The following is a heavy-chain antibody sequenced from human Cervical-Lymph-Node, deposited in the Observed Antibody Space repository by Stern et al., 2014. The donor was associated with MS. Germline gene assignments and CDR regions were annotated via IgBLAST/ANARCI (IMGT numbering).Heavy chain of an antibody. CDR3: LGTYLAY. CDR2: IKRKTNGETT. CDR1: GFTFSDAW. Sequence: EVQLEESGGGLVKPGGSLRLSCVASGFTFSDAWMSWVRQAPGQGLEWVGLIKRKTNGETTDYAAPVKGRFSISRDDSKNTVYLQMNSLKTEDTGIYYCLGTYLAYWGQGTLVAVSS. J-gene: IGHJ4*02. V-gene: IGHV3-15*01.